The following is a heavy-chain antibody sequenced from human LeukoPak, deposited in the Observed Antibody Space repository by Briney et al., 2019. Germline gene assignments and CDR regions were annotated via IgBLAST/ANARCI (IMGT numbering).Heavy chain of an antibody. J-gene: IGHJ2*01. V-gene: IGHV3-9*01. D-gene: IGHD2/OR15-2a*01. CDR2: ISWNSRFI. CDR1: GFTFDDYA. Sequence: GGSLRLSCAASGFTFDDYAMHWVRQAPGKGLEWVSGISWNSRFIHSADSVRGRFTVSRDNAKNSLYLDMNSLRAEDTALYYCARIESSSLLYLYFDLWGRGTLVTVSS. CDR3: ARIESSSLLYLYFDL.